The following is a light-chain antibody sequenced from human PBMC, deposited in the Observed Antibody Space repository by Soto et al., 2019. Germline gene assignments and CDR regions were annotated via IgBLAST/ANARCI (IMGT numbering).Light chain of an antibody. V-gene: IGKV1D-13*01. CDR3: QQFNDFPGT. CDR1: QDISSA. Sequence: AIQLTQAPSSLSASVGDRVTISCRTSQDISSALAWYQQRPGKPPKLLLSDASSLESGVPSRFSRSGSGTGFTLTISCLQAEDFASHYCQQFNDFPGTFGQGTTLEIK. J-gene: IGKJ2*01. CDR2: DAS.